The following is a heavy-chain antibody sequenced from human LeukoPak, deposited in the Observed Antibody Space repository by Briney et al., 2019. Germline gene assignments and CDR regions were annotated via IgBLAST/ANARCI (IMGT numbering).Heavy chain of an antibody. Sequence: KASETLSLTCTVSGGFISSGGYYWSWLRQHPGKGLEWIGYIYYSGSTYYNSSLRSRVTISVDTSKNQFSLKLSSVTAADAAVYYCARVHDVLLEWGQGTLVTVSS. CDR2: IYYSGST. CDR3: ARVHDVLLE. D-gene: IGHD3-9*01. J-gene: IGHJ4*02. V-gene: IGHV4-31*03. CDR1: GGFISSGGYY.